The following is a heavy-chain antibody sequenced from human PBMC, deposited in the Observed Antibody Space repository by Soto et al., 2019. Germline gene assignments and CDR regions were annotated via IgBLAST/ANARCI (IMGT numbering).Heavy chain of an antibody. CDR2: IYWDDDK. J-gene: IGHJ6*01. Sequence: QITLKESGPTLVKPTQTLTLTCTFSGFSLSTGGVGVGWIRQPPGKALEWLALIYWDDDKRYSPSLKSRLTLTKKTPKNQVVLIITNMDPVDTPTYCCAHSASPPDLEGQFYPYYYYYGQDGWGQGTTVTVST. V-gene: IGHV2-5*02. D-gene: IGHD1-1*01. CDR3: AHSASPPDLEGQFYPYYYYYGQDG. CDR1: GFSLSTGGVG.